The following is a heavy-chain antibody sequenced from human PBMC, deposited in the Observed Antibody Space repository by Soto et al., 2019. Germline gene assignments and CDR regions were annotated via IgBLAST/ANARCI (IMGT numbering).Heavy chain of an antibody. J-gene: IGHJ6*03. CDR1: GGSISSYY. V-gene: IGHV4-59*08. CDR3: ARQILTPGNDYYYYRDV. Sequence: PSETLSLTCTVSGGSISSYYWSWIRQPPGKGLEWIGYIYYSGSTNYNPSLKSRVTISVDTSKNQFSLKLSSVTAADTGVYYCARQILTPGNDYYYYRDVWGKGTTVTVSS. CDR2: IYYSGST. D-gene: IGHD3-9*01.